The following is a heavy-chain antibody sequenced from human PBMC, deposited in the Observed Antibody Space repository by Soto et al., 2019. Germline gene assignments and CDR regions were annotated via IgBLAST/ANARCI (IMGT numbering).Heavy chain of an antibody. CDR2: IDYSGIT. Sequence: SETLSLTCTVSGGSITRGNYNWGWIRQPPGKGLEWIGSIDYSGITHYNPSLEIRASTSADTSKNQFSLKLNSVTAADTAVYYCARHGSYYDRSGYIDYWGQGTLVTVSS. D-gene: IGHD3-22*01. CDR3: ARHGSYYDRSGYIDY. J-gene: IGHJ4*02. CDR1: GGSITRGNYN. V-gene: IGHV4-39*01.